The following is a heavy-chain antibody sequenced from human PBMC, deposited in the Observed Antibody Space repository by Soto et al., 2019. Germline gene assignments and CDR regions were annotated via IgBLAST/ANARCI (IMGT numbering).Heavy chain of an antibody. J-gene: IGHJ5*02. CDR2: FDPEDGET. Sequence: GASVKCSFKVSGYTLTELSMHWVRQAPGKGLDWMGGFDPEDGETIYAQKLQGRVTMTEDTSTDTAYMELSSLRSEDTAVYYCANDLNQLAVAGTCFDPWGHGTLVTVST. V-gene: IGHV1-24*01. CDR1: GYTLTELS. D-gene: IGHD6-19*01. CDR3: ANDLNQLAVAGTCFDP.